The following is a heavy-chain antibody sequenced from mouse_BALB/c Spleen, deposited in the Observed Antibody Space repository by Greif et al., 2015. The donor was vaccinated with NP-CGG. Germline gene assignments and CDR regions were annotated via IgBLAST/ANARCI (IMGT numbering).Heavy chain of an antibody. J-gene: IGHJ4*01. CDR1: GYTFTDYY. CDR3: ARRTGTEAMDY. D-gene: IGHD4-1*01. V-gene: IGHV1-84*02. Sequence: QVQLQQPGPELVKPGASVKISCKASGYTFTDYYINWVKQKPGQGLEWIGWIYPGSGNTKYNEEFKGKATLTVDTSSSTAYMQLSSLTSEDTAVYFGARRTGTEAMDYWGQGTSVTVSS. CDR2: IYPGSGNT.